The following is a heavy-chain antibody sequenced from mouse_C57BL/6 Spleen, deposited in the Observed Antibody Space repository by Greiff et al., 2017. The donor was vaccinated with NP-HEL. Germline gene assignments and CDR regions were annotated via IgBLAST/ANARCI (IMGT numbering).Heavy chain of an antibody. Sequence: VQLQQSGAELVKPGASVKLSCTASGFNIKDYYMHWVKQRTEQGLEWIGRIDPEDGETKYAPKFQGKATIAADTSSNTAYLQLSSLTSEDTAVYYGARYDGSSPAWFAYWGQGTLVTVSA. J-gene: IGHJ3*01. CDR2: IDPEDGET. D-gene: IGHD1-1*01. CDR1: GFNIKDYY. V-gene: IGHV14-2*01. CDR3: ARYDGSSPAWFAY.